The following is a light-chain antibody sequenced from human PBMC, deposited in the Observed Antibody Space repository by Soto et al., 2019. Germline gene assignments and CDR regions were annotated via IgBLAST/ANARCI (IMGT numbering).Light chain of an antibody. J-gene: IGKJ1*01. V-gene: IGKV3-20*01. CDR3: QQFAASPRT. CDR2: GAS. Sequence: EIVLTQSPGTLSLSPGERGTLVCMASQSIATSQLAWYQQKPGQAPRLLIGASTRATGIPDRFSDSGSGTDFTLTISRLEPEDFAVYYCQQFAASPRTFGQGTKVDIK. CDR1: QSIATSQ.